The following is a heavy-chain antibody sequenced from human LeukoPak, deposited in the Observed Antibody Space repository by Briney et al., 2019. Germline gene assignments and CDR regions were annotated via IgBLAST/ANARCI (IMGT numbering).Heavy chain of an antibody. Sequence: GGSLRLSCAASGFAFNSQTMSWVRQAPGKGLEWVAVIWYDGSNKYYADSVKGRFTISRDNSKNTLYLQMNSLRAEDTAVYYCARGLLRYFDWLSYPDAFDIWGQGTMVTVSS. CDR1: GFAFNSQT. J-gene: IGHJ3*02. CDR2: IWYDGSNK. D-gene: IGHD3-9*01. CDR3: ARGLLRYFDWLSYPDAFDI. V-gene: IGHV3-33*08.